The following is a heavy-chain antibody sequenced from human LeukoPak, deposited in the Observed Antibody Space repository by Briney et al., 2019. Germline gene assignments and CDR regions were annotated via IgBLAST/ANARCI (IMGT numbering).Heavy chain of an antibody. J-gene: IGHJ5*02. Sequence: ASVKVSCKVSGYTLTELSMHWVRQAPGKGLEWMGGFDPEDGETIYAQKFQGRVTMTEDTSTGTAYMELSSLRSEDTAVYYCATVTYYYGSGSYPNNWFDPWGQGTLVTVSS. CDR3: ATVTYYYGSGSYPNNWFDP. CDR1: GYTLTELS. D-gene: IGHD3-10*01. CDR2: FDPEDGET. V-gene: IGHV1-24*01.